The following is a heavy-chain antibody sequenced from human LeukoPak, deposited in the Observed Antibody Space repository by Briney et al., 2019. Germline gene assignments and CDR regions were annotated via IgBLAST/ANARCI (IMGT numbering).Heavy chain of an antibody. CDR2: IYYTGST. Sequence: SETLSLTCSVSGGSISSSSYYWGWIRQPPGKGLEWIGSIYYTGSTYYNPSLKSRVTIAVDTSRNQLSLKLSSVTAADTAVYYCARLVAYCSSSSCSFDYWGQGTLVTASS. D-gene: IGHD2-2*01. CDR3: ARLVAYCSSSSCSFDY. J-gene: IGHJ4*02. CDR1: GGSISSSSYY. V-gene: IGHV4-39*01.